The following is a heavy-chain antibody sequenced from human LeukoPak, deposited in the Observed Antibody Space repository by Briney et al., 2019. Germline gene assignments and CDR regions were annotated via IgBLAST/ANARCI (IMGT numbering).Heavy chain of an antibody. D-gene: IGHD4-17*01. V-gene: IGHV3-23*01. CDR1: GFTFGSYA. J-gene: IGHJ3*02. CDR3: AKGGSYGDYVRVYDASDI. Sequence: GGSLRLSCAASGFTFGSYAMTWVRQGPGKGLEWVSTISGSGASTNYADSVKGRFTISRDNSKNTVYLQMNTLRAEDTAVYYCAKGGSYGDYVRVYDASDIWGQGTMVTVSS. CDR2: ISGSGAST.